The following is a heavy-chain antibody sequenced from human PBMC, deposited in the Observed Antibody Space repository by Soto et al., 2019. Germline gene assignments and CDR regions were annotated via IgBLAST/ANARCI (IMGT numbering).Heavy chain of an antibody. CDR3: ARTATQCSSTSCYTVSLDF. J-gene: IGHJ4*02. D-gene: IGHD2-2*02. V-gene: IGHV4-34*01. Sequence: QVQLQQWGAGLLKTSDTLSLTCAVFGGSFSGYYWGWIRQPPGKGLEWIGEINRDGVTNYNPSLKSRLTISEDTSKNQFSLKLNSVNAEDTAVYYCARTATQCSSTSCYTVSLDFWGQGTLVTVSS. CDR1: GGSFSGYY. CDR2: INRDGVT.